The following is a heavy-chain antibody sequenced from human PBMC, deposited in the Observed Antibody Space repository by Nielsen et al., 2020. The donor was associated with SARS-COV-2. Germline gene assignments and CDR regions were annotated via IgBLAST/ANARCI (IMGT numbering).Heavy chain of an antibody. CDR2: IYPGDSDT. J-gene: IGHJ4*02. CDR1: GYSFTKYW. D-gene: IGHD1-26*01. Sequence: GESLKISCKASGYSFTKYWIGWVRQMPGKGLEWMGIIYPGDSDTRYSPSFQGQVTISAAKSISTAYLHWDSLKASDSAMYYCAKSGSYKAAYYFDSWGQGTLVTVSS. CDR3: AKSGSYKAAYYFDS. V-gene: IGHV5-51*01.